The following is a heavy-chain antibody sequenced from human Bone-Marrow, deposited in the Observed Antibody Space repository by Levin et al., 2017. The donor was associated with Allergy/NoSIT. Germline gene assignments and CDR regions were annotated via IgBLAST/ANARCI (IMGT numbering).Heavy chain of an antibody. CDR2: FDPEDCEV. V-gene: IGHV1-24*01. J-gene: IGHJ4*02. CDR1: GNSLTEVS. Sequence: ASVKVSCKVSGNSLTEVSIHWVRQAPGKGLDWMGGFDPEDCEVLYAQVFQGRITLSEDTPTDTVYMELSSLTSEDTAVYFFAVEGGRMITVTRFDYWGQGTLVTVSS. D-gene: IGHD4-17*01. CDR3: AVEGGRMITVTRFDY.